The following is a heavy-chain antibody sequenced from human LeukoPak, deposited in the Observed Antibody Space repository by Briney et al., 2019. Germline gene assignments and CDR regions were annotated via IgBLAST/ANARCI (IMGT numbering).Heavy chain of an antibody. CDR1: GFTFSNNW. CDR2: IKQDGTKT. J-gene: IGHJ4*02. CDR3: AKDNPLPL. D-gene: IGHD1-14*01. V-gene: IGHV3-7*04. Sequence: GGSLRLSCEASGFTFSNNWMTWVRQAPGKGLEWVANIKQDGTKTYYVDSVKGRFTISRDNAKNSVYLQMNSLRAEDTAVYFCAKDNPLPLWGQGTLVSVSS.